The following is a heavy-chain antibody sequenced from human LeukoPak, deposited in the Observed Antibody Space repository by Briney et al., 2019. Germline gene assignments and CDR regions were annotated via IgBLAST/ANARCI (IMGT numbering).Heavy chain of an antibody. CDR1: GFTFSSYG. CDR3: ARATFSIYGMDV. CDR2: IWYDGSNK. Sequence: GGSLRLSCAASGFTFSSYGMHWVRQAPGKGLEWVAVIWYDGSNKYYADSVKGRFTISRDNSKNTLYLQMNSLRAEDTAVYYCARATFSIYGMDVWGQGTTVTVSS. V-gene: IGHV3-33*01. D-gene: IGHD3-16*01. J-gene: IGHJ6*02.